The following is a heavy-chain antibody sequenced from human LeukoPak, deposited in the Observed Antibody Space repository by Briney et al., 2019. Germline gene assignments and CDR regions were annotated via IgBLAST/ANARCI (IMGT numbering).Heavy chain of an antibody. V-gene: IGHV1-18*01. CDR1: GYTFTSYG. Sequence: GASVKVSCKASGYTFTSYGISWVRQAPGQGLEWMGWISAYNGNTNYAQKLQGRVTMTTDTSTSTAYMELRSLRSDDTAVYYCARDVFPSFPYDILTGPGVNLDYYYDMDVWGQGTTVTVSS. CDR3: ARDVFPSFPYDILTGPGVNLDYYYDMDV. CDR2: ISAYNGNT. J-gene: IGHJ6*02. D-gene: IGHD3-9*01.